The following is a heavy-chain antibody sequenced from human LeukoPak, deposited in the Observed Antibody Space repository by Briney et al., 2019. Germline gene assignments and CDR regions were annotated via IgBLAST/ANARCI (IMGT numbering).Heavy chain of an antibody. CDR2: IYYSGST. V-gene: IGHV4-38-2*02. D-gene: IGHD3-9*01. Sequence: SETLSLMCAVSGYSISSAYYWGWIRQPPGKGLEWIGSIYYSGSTYYNPSLKSRVTISVDTSKNQFSLKLTSVTAADTAVYYCAREPDILTGYVDYWGQGTLVTVSS. CDR3: AREPDILTGYVDY. J-gene: IGHJ4*02. CDR1: GYSISSAYY.